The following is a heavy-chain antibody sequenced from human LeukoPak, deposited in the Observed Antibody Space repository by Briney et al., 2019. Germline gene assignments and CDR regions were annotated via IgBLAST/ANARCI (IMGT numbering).Heavy chain of an antibody. J-gene: IGHJ4*02. CDR2: IIPMFGIA. D-gene: IGHD6-19*01. CDR3: ARDRPYTGGWRGFDY. CDR1: GGTFSRYA. V-gene: IGHV1-69*01. Sequence: GSSVKVSCKASGGTFSRYAISWVRQAPGQGLEWMGGIIPMFGIANYAQKFRGRVTITADESTSTAYMELSSLRSEDTAVYYCARDRPYTGGWRGFDYWGQGTLVTVSS.